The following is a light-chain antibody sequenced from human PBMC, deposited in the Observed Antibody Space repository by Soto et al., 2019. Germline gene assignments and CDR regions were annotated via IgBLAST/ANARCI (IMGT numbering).Light chain of an antibody. Sequence: AVLPRPPSVSGTPGQTVTISCSGSTSNIGSNPVNWYQQLPGTAPRLLISTNNQRPSGVPDRFSGSRSGTSASLAISGLQSEDEADYYCAACDDSLNGPSYVYAISTKVTL. CDR3: AACDDSLNGPSYV. CDR1: TSNIGSNP. CDR2: TNN. J-gene: IGLJ1*01. V-gene: IGLV1-44*01.